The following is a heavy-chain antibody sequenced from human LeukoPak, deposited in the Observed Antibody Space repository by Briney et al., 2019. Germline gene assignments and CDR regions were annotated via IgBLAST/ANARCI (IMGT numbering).Heavy chain of an antibody. CDR3: ARSYRYNWVDP. J-gene: IGHJ5*02. CDR2: IYHSGST. V-gene: IGHV4-30-2*01. Sequence: PSETLSLTCAVSGGSISSGGYSWSWIRQPPGKGLEWIGYIYHSGSTYYNPSLKSRVTISVDRSKNQFSLKLSSATAADTAVYYCARSYRYNWVDPWGQGTPVTVSS. D-gene: IGHD4-11*01. CDR1: GGSISSGGYS.